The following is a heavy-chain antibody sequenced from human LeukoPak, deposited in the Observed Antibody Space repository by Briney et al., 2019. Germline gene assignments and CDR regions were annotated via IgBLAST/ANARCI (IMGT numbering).Heavy chain of an antibody. Sequence: SETLSLTCTVSGDSMSSDYFYWSWIRQPAGQGLEWIVRVSTRGNTDYNPSLKSRVTMSIDTSKKQFSLKLSSVTAADTAVYYCARENDFSGAFPPYMDVWGKGTTVTISS. CDR1: GDSMSSDYFY. CDR3: ARENDFSGAFPPYMDV. CDR2: VSTRGNT. J-gene: IGHJ6*03. D-gene: IGHD3-3*01. V-gene: IGHV4-61*02.